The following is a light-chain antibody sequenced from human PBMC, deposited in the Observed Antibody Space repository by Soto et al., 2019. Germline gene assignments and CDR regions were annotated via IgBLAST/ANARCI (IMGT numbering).Light chain of an antibody. Sequence: QSALTQPASVSGSPGQSITISCTGTSSDVGGYNYVSWYQHHPGKAPRLMIYEVSNRTSGISNRFSASKSGNTASLTIAGLQAEDEADYYCSSYTSTSTVVFGGGTKLTVL. CDR3: SSYTSTSTVV. J-gene: IGLJ3*02. V-gene: IGLV2-14*01. CDR1: SSDVGGYNY. CDR2: EVS.